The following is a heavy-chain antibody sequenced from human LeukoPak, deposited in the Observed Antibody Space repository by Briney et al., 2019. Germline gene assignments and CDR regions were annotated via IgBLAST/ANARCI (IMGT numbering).Heavy chain of an antibody. CDR3: AKASEIPYYDFWSHAGDFQH. CDR2: IRYDGSNK. V-gene: IGHV3-30*02. CDR1: GFTFSRYD. Sequence: GGSLRLSCAASGFTFSRYDLSWVRQAPGKGLEWVAFIRYDGSNKYYADSVKGRFTISRDNSKNTLYLQMNSLRAEDTAVYYCAKASEIPYYDFWSHAGDFQHWGQGTLVTVSS. D-gene: IGHD3-3*01. J-gene: IGHJ1*01.